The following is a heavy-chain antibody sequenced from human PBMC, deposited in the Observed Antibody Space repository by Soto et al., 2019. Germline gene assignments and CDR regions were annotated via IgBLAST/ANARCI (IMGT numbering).Heavy chain of an antibody. D-gene: IGHD2-21*02. Sequence: ASVKVSCKASGYTFTSYGISWVRQAPGQGLEWMGWISAYNGNTNYAQKLQGRVTMTTDTSTSTAYMELRSLRSDDTAVYYCAREEYCDGPRDLFDYWGQGTLVTVSS. CDR2: ISAYNGNT. CDR1: GYTFTSYG. CDR3: AREEYCDGPRDLFDY. V-gene: IGHV1-18*01. J-gene: IGHJ4*02.